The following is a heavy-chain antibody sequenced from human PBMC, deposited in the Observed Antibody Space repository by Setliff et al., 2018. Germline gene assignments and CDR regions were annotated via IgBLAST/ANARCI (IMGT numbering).Heavy chain of an antibody. J-gene: IGHJ2*01. CDR3: ARLRKSTPHWYFDL. V-gene: IGHV4-61*09. CDR2: IYTSWST. CDR1: GASISSGSYY. Sequence: PSETLSLTCTVSGASISSGSYYWSWIRQPAGKGLEWIGHIYTSWSTNYNPSLKGRATLSIDASKKQFSLRLTSVSAADTAVYYCARLRKSTPHWYFDLWGRGTLVTVSS.